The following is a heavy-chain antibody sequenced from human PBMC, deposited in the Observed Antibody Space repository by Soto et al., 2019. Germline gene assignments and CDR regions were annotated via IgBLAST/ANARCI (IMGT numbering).Heavy chain of an antibody. V-gene: IGHV3-21*01. CDR2: ISSSSTFI. CDR3: ARAPLAKGVPGAIVGYGLDV. D-gene: IGHD3-10*01. J-gene: IGHJ6*02. CDR1: EFTLSSYG. Sequence: GGSLRLSCVASEFTLSSYGMNWVRQAPGKGLEWVSFISSSSTFIYYADSVKSRFTISRDNARNSLFLQMNSLKVDDTAEYYCARAPLAKGVPGAIVGYGLDVWGQGTTVTVSS.